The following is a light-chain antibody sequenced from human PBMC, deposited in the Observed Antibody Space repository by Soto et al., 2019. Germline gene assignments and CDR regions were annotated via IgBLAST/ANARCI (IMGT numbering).Light chain of an antibody. Sequence: TQLTQSPSSLSASVGDRVAITCRASQGIRSYLAWYQQKPGEAPKLLISIASILQSGVPSRFSGSGSGTDFTLTISCLQSEDFATYYCQQYYSYPLTFGQGTRLEIK. CDR2: IAS. V-gene: IGKV1-9*01. CDR1: QGIRSY. CDR3: QQYYSYPLT. J-gene: IGKJ5*01.